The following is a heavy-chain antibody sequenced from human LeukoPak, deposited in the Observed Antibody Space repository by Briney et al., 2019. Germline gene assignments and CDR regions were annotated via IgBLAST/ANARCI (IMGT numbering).Heavy chain of an antibody. V-gene: IGHV6-1*01. CDR3: ARSSRLHYYDSSGYYRRYNWFDP. Sequence: SQTLSLTCAISGDSVSSNSAAWNWIRQSPSRGLEWLGRTYYRSKWYNDYAVSVKSRITINPDTSKNQFSLQLNSVTPEDTAVYYCARSSRLHYYDSSGYYRRYNWFDPWGQGTLVTVSS. CDR2: TYYRSKWYN. D-gene: IGHD3-22*01. CDR1: GDSVSSNSAA. J-gene: IGHJ5*02.